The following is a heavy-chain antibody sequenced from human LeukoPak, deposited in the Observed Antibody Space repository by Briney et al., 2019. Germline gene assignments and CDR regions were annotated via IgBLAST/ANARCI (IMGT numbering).Heavy chain of an antibody. CDR1: GFTFSSFG. CDR3: AKDHDSGSFSG. J-gene: IGHJ4*02. CDR2: ISYDGSNK. D-gene: IGHD1-26*01. Sequence: PGGSLRLSCTASGFTFSSFGMHWVRQAPGKGLEWVALISYDGSNKYYADSVKGRFTISRDNSKNTLYLQMNSLRAEDTAVFYCAKDHDSGSFSGWGQGTLVTVSS. V-gene: IGHV3-30*18.